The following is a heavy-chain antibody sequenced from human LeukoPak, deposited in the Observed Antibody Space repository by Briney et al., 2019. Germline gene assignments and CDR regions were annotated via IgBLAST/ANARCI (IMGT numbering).Heavy chain of an antibody. Sequence: AGTLRLSCAASGVTFSNAWMSWVRQAPGQGLGWVGRIKSKTDGGTTDYAAPVKGRFTISRDDSKNTLYLQMNSLKTEDKAVYYCTTDPAWNDYGDYLNLDFWGQGTLVSVSS. V-gene: IGHV3-15*01. J-gene: IGHJ4*02. CDR2: IKSKTDGGTT. CDR3: TTDPAWNDYGDYLNLDF. D-gene: IGHD4-17*01. CDR1: GVTFSNAW.